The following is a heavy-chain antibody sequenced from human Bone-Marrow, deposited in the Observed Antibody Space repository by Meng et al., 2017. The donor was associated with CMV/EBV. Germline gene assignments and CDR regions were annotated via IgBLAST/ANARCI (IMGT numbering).Heavy chain of an antibody. CDR3: ARGIIGSSDYGSSGYYHFHY. CDR1: GYTFTSYG. D-gene: IGHD3-22*01. Sequence: ASVKVSCKTSGYTFTSYGINWVRQATGQGLEWMGWMNLYSGDTDYAQKYHGRVTLTRDTSISTALMELSSLESYDTALYYCARGIIGSSDYGSSGYYHFHYWGQGTPVTVSS. V-gene: IGHV1-8*01. CDR2: MNLYSGDT. J-gene: IGHJ4*02.